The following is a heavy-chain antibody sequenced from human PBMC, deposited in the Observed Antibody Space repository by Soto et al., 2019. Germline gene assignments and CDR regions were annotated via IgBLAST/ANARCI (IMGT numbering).Heavy chain of an antibody. Sequence: ASVKVSCKASGYTFTSYAMHWVRQAPGQRLEWMGWINAGNGNTKYSQKFQGRVTITRDTSARTAYMELSSLRSEDTAVYYCASGIAAAGDNWFDPWGQGTLVTVSS. CDR1: GYTFTSYA. CDR2: INAGNGNT. J-gene: IGHJ5*02. V-gene: IGHV1-3*01. CDR3: ASGIAAAGDNWFDP. D-gene: IGHD6-13*01.